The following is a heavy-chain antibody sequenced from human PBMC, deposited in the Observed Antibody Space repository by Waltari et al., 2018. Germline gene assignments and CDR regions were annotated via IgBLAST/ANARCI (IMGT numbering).Heavy chain of an antibody. V-gene: IGHV1-46*01. D-gene: IGHD5-12*01. CDR1: GYTFTSYY. CDR3: ATGSRGGYDKNFDY. CDR2: INPSGGST. J-gene: IGHJ4*02. Sequence: QVQLVQSGAEVKKPGASVKVSCKASGYTFTSYYMHWVRQAPGQGLEWMGIINPSGGSTSYAQKFQGRVTMTEDTSTDTAYMELSSLRSEDTAVYYCATGSRGGYDKNFDYWGQGTLVTVSS.